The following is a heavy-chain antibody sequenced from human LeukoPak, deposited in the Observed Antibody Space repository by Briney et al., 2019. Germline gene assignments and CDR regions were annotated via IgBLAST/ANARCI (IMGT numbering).Heavy chain of an antibody. J-gene: IGHJ6*03. D-gene: IGHD5-18*01. CDR3: AGGAMVFNPRYYYYYMDV. CDR2: IIPILGIA. CDR1: GGTFSSYA. V-gene: IGHV1-69*04. Sequence: EASVKVSCKASGGTFSSYAISWVRQAPGQGLEWMGRIIPILGIANYAQKFQGRVTITADESTSTAYMELSSLRSEDTAVYYCAGGAMVFNPRYYYYYMDVWGKGTTVTVSS.